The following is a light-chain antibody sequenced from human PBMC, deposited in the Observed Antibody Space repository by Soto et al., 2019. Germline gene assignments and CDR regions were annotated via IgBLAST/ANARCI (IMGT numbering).Light chain of an antibody. V-gene: IGLV2-23*01. CDR3: CSYAGSSTSFNV. Sequence: QSVLTQPASVSGSPGQSITISCTGTSSDVGSYSLVSWYQQHPGKAPKLMIYEGSKRPSGVSNRLSGSKSGNTASLTISGLQAEDEADYYCCSYAGSSTSFNVFGTGTKVSVL. J-gene: IGLJ1*01. CDR2: EGS. CDR1: SSDVGSYSL.